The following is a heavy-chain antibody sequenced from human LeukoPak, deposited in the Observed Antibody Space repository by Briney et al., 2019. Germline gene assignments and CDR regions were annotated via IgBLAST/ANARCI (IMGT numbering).Heavy chain of an antibody. D-gene: IGHD5-18*01. CDR3: ARDGYSYGLGY. CDR2: IYYSGST. Sequence: SETLSLTCTVSGGSISSYYWSWIRQPPGKGLEWIGYIYYSGSTNYNPSLKSRVTISVDTSKNQFSLKLSSVTAADAAVYYCARDGYSYGLGYWGQGTLVTVSS. J-gene: IGHJ4*02. V-gene: IGHV4-59*01. CDR1: GGSISSYY.